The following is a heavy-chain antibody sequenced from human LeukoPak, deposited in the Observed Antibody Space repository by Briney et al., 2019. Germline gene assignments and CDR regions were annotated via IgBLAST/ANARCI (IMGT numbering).Heavy chain of an antibody. CDR1: GGSISSSSYY. D-gene: IGHD1-26*01. J-gene: IGHJ4*02. V-gene: IGHV4-39*01. CDR2: IYYSGST. CDR3: ARAARVWELLGYYFDY. Sequence: SETLSLTCTVSGGSISSSSYYWGWIRQPPGKGLEWIGSIYYSGSTYYNPSLKSRVTISVDTSKNQFSLKLSSVTAADTAVYYCARAARVWELLGYYFDYWGQGTLVTVSS.